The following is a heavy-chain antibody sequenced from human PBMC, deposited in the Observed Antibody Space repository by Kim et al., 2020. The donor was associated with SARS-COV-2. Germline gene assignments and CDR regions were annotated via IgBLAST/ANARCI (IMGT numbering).Heavy chain of an antibody. Sequence: GGSLRLSCSASGFNFNSYTMNWVRQAPGKGLEWVSRINGGGGSTFYADSVQARFIISRDNSKNTVFLQMNSLRAEDTAMYYCAKGGYSGSYWPLDHWGQGTLVTVSS. CDR1: GFNFNSYT. CDR3: AKGGYSGSYWPLDH. CDR2: INGGGGST. V-gene: IGHV3-23*01. D-gene: IGHD1-26*01. J-gene: IGHJ4*02.